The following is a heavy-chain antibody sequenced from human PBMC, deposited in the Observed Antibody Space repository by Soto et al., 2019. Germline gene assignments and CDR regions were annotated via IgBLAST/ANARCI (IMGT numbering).Heavy chain of an antibody. CDR3: ARHHVRGRTIAGAAEF. V-gene: IGHV4-34*01. CDR2: FSHSGNP. D-gene: IGHD1-26*01. J-gene: IGHJ4*02. Sequence: QVQLQQWGAGLLKPSETLSLTCAVYGGSLSGYYWSWIRQPPGKALEWIGEFSHSGNPNYNPSLKGRVTISVDTSKSQLFLNLRSVTAADTAMYYCARHHVRGRTIAGAAEFWGQGTLVTVSS. CDR1: GGSLSGYY.